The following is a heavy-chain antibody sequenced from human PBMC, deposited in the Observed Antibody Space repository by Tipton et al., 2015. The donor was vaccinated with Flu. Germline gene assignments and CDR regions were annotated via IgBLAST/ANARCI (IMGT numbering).Heavy chain of an antibody. J-gene: IGHJ5*02. CDR3: AKDQSSWYSDFWRGDAFDP. CDR1: GFPLSSYA. V-gene: IGHV3-23*01. D-gene: IGHD3-3*01. Sequence: SLRLSCAVSGFPLSSYAISWVRQAPGKGLEWVATISGSGSSTYHADSVMGRFTISRDTSKNTVYVQMKRLRAEDTAVYYCAKDQSSWYSDFWRGDAFDPWGQGTLVTVSS. CDR2: ISGSGSST.